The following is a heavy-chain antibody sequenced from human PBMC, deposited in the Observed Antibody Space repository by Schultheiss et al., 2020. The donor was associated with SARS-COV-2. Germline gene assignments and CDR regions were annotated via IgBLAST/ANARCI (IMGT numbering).Heavy chain of an antibody. Sequence: SETLSLTCAVSGYSISSGYYWGWIRQPPGKGLEWIGSIYHSGSTNYNPSLKSRVTISVDTSKNQFSLKLSSVTAADTAVYYCARRRAGSDLWGRGTLVTVSS. CDR1: GYSISSGYY. CDR3: ARRRAGSDL. V-gene: IGHV4-38-2*01. J-gene: IGHJ2*01. CDR2: IYHSGST.